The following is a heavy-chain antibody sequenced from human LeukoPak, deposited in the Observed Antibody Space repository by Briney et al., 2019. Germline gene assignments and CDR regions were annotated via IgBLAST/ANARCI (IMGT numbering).Heavy chain of an antibody. D-gene: IGHD6-6*01. Sequence: SGGSLRLSCAASGFTFSGYSMNWVRQAPGKGLEWVSSISSSSSYIYYADSVKGRFTISRDNAKNSLYLQMNSLRAEDTAVYYCARDTSAARPSFAFDIWGQGTMVTVSS. V-gene: IGHV3-21*01. CDR3: ARDTSAARPSFAFDI. J-gene: IGHJ3*02. CDR2: ISSSSSYI. CDR1: GFTFSGYS.